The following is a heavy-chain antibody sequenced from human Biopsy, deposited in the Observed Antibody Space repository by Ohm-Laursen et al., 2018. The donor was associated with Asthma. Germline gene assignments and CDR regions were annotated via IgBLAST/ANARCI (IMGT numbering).Heavy chain of an antibody. CDR3: ARGEYCTSPTCPWGRYATDV. Sequence: SLRLSCTASGFTFNRYCMSWVRQAPGKGLEWVANIKQDGNEKYYVDSVKGRFTISRDNAKNSLYLHMNSLRAEDTAVYYCARGEYCTSPTCPWGRYATDVWGQGTTVTVSS. CDR1: GFTFNRYC. CDR2: IKQDGNEK. D-gene: IGHD2/OR15-2a*01. J-gene: IGHJ6*02. V-gene: IGHV3-7*01.